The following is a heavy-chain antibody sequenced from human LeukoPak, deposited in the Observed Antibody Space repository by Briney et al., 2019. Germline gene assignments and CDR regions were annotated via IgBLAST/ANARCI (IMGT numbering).Heavy chain of an antibody. CDR3: SRDIGWTYGLND. CDR2: IRRNAHGGTT. CDR1: GFIFSNYW. J-gene: IGHJ4*02. Sequence: PGGSLRLSCAASGFIFSNYWMHWVRQAPGKGLEWVAFIRRNAHGGTTDYAASVKGRFTVSRDDSKSITYLQMNSLKIEDTALYYCSRDIGWTYGLNDWGQGTLVTVSS. V-gene: IGHV3-49*04. D-gene: IGHD3-10*01.